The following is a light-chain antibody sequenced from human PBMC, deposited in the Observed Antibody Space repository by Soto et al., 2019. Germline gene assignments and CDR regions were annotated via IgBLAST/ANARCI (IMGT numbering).Light chain of an antibody. Sequence: QSALTQPASVSGSPGQSITISCTGTSSDVGGYNFVSWYQHHPGKAPKLIIYEVTTRPSGVSNRFSASKSGNTASLTISGLQADDEADYYCSSYTTPSTLVGFCGGTKVTVL. V-gene: IGLV2-14*01. J-gene: IGLJ2*01. CDR3: SSYTTPSTLVG. CDR2: EVT. CDR1: SSDVGGYNF.